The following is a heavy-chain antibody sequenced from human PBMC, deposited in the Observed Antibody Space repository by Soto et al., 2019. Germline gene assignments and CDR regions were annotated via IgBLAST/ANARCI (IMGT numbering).Heavy chain of an antibody. Sequence: QVQLQESGPGLVKPSETLSLTCTVSGGSLSTYYWSWIRHPPGKGLAWIGYIYYTGSTHYNPSLKSRVSISLDTSKNHFSLQLTSVTAADTAVYYCARDKGGWPDYWGQGTLVTVSS. J-gene: IGHJ4*02. CDR1: GGSLSTYY. D-gene: IGHD1-26*01. CDR3: ARDKGGWPDY. V-gene: IGHV4-59*01. CDR2: IYYTGST.